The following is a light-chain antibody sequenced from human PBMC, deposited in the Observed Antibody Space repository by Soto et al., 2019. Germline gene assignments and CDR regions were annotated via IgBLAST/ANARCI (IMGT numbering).Light chain of an antibody. CDR1: QSITNY. J-gene: IGKJ1*01. Sequence: DIQMTQSPSSLSASVGDRVTITCRASQSITNYLNWYQQNPGRAPKLLIYFASSLQSGVPSRFSGSGSGTDFTLTISSLQPEDFATYYCQQTYSFPRTFGQGTKVDIK. V-gene: IGKV1-39*01. CDR2: FAS. CDR3: QQTYSFPRT.